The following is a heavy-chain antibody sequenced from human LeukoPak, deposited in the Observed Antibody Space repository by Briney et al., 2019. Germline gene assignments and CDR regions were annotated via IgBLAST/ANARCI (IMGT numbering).Heavy chain of an antibody. J-gene: IGHJ4*02. CDR2: INPETGVT. D-gene: IGHD3-10*01. CDR3: ARENLNDHGSGSYLY. V-gene: IGHV1-2*02. Sequence: GASVKVSCKASGYPFSGYYIHWVRQGPGQGLEWLGWINPETGVTKYAQRFEGRVTLTRDTSVTTVHMELSGLRADDSAVYYCARENLNDHGSGSYLYWGQGSQVTVSS. CDR1: GYPFSGYY.